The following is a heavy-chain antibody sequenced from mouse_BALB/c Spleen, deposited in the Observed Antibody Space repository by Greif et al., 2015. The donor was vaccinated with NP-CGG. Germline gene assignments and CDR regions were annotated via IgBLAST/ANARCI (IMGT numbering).Heavy chain of an antibody. CDR1: GYTFTDYY. D-gene: IGHD4-1*01. CDR2: IYPGSGNT. J-gene: IGHJ4*01. Sequence: SGPELVKPGASVKISCKASGYTFTDYYINWVKQKPGQGLEWIGWIYPGSGNTKHNEKFKGKATLTVDTSSSTAYMQLSSLTSEDTAVYFCARRTGTEAMDYWGQGTSVTVSS. V-gene: IGHV1-84*02. CDR3: ARRTGTEAMDY.